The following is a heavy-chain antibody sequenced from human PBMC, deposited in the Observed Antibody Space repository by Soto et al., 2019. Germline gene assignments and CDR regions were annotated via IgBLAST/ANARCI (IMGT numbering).Heavy chain of an antibody. CDR3: VRENIVGATLDS. D-gene: IGHD1-26*01. Sequence: PGGSLRLSCAASGFTFSSNAMSWVRQAPGKGLEWVSSTSGSGDSIYYADSVKGRFTISRDNSKNTLYLQMNSLRDDDTAVYYCVRENIVGATLDSWGQGALVTVSS. CDR2: TSGSGDSI. J-gene: IGHJ4*02. CDR1: GFTFSSNA. V-gene: IGHV3-23*01.